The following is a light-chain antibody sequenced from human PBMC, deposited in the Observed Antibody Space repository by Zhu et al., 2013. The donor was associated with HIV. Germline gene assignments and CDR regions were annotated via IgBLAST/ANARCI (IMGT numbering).Light chain of an antibody. CDR1: QSISSW. J-gene: IGKJ4*01. CDR3: QQYNSYSLT. V-gene: IGKV1-5*01. CDR2: DAS. Sequence: DIQMTQSPSTLSASVGDRVTITCRASQSISSWLAWYQQKPGKAPNLLIYDASSLESGVPSRFSGSGSGTEFTLTISSLQPDDFATYYCQQYNSYSLTFGGGTKGGGQT.